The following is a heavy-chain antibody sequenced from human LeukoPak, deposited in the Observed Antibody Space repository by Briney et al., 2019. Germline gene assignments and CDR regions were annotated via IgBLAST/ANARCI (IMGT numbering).Heavy chain of an antibody. V-gene: IGHV3-74*01. Sequence: GGSLRLSCAASGFTFSTYWMHWVRQPPGKGLVWVSRISSDGSTTDYAHSVKGRFTISRDNARTTLYLQMNSLRAEDTAVYYCASRYCSGDICSGENWGQGNLVTVSS. CDR1: GFTFSTYW. J-gene: IGHJ4*02. CDR3: ASRYCSGDICSGEN. D-gene: IGHD2-15*01. CDR2: ISSDGSTT.